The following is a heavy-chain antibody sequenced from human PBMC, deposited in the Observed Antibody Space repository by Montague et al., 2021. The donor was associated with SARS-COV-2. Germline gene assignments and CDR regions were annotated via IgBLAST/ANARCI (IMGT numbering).Heavy chain of an antibody. J-gene: IGHJ6*02. D-gene: IGHD3-10*01. CDR2: INHSGST. Sequence: SETLSLTCAVYGGSFSGYYWGWIRQPPGKGLEWIGEINHSGSTNYNPSLKSRVTISVDTSKNQFSLKLTSVTAADTAVYYCAMGRVRGVLSEDYYDGMDVWGQGTTVTVSS. V-gene: IGHV4-34*01. CDR3: AMGRVRGVLSEDYYDGMDV. CDR1: GGSFSGYY.